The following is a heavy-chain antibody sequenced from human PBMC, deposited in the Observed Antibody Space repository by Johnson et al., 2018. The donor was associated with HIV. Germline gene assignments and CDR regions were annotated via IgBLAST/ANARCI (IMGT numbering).Heavy chain of an antibody. J-gene: IGHJ3*02. D-gene: IGHD1-26*01. CDR1: GFTFSAYA. V-gene: IGHV3-30-3*01. Sequence: QVQLVESGGGVVQPGRSLRLSCAASGFTFSAYAMHWVRQAPGKGLEWVALVSYDGSNRYYADSVKGRVTISRDNSKNTLYLQMNSLRAEDTAVYYCASGGSRYSGSYLSDAFDIWGQGTMVTVSS. CDR2: VSYDGSNR. CDR3: ASGGSRYSGSYLSDAFDI.